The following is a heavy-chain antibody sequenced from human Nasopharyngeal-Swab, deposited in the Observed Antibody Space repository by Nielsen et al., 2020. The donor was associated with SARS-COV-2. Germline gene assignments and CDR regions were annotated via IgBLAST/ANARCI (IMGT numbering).Heavy chain of an antibody. J-gene: IGHJ5*02. CDR2: ISYDGSNK. D-gene: IGHD6-13*01. CDR3: AKEAAAASGWFDP. CDR1: GFTFSSYA. V-gene: IGHV3-30*04. Sequence: GGSLRLSCAASGFTFSSYAMHWVRQAPGKGLEWVAVISYDGSNKYYADSVKGRFTISRDNSKNTLYLQMNSLRAEDTAVYYCAKEAAAASGWFDPWGQGTLVTVSS.